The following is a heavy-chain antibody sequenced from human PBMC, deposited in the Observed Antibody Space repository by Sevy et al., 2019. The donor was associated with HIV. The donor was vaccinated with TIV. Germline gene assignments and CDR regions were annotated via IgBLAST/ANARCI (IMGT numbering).Heavy chain of an antibody. CDR2: IDYSGST. Sequence: SETLSLTCTVSGGSISSSSYYWGWIRQPPGKGLEWIGSIDYSGSTYYNPSLKSRVTISVDTSKNQFSLKLSSVTAADTAVYYCARRVGGGYSSSSPYGMDVWGQGTTVTVSS. J-gene: IGHJ6*02. V-gene: IGHV4-39*01. CDR1: GGSISSSSYY. D-gene: IGHD6-6*01. CDR3: ARRVGGGYSSSSPYGMDV.